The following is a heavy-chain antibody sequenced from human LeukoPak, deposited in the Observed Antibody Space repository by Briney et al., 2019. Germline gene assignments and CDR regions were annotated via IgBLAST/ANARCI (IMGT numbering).Heavy chain of an antibody. D-gene: IGHD3-10*01. Sequence: SETLSLTCAVYGESMIGHYWTWIRQPPGKRLEWIGVIHHSGGTNSNPSLKNRVTMSIDMSKNQFSLKLNSVTAADTAVYFCARATASGSGRAYDRWAQGNLVPVSS. J-gene: IGHJ5*02. CDR2: IHHSGGT. CDR1: GESMIGHY. CDR3: ARATASGSGRAYDR. V-gene: IGHV4-34*01.